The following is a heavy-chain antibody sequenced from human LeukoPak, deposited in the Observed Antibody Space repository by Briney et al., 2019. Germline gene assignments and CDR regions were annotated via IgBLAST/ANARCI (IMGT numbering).Heavy chain of an antibody. CDR1: GGSFSGYY. CDR2: INHSGST. V-gene: IGHV4-34*01. D-gene: IGHD5-18*01. J-gene: IGHJ4*02. Sequence: PSETLSLTCAVYGGSFSGYYWSWIRRPPGKGLGWVGEINHSGSTNYNPPIKSRVTISVDTSKNQFSLKVRSVPAAGTAVYFWAGVDTAMVQCYCWGQGTLVTVSS. CDR3: AGVDTAMVQCYC.